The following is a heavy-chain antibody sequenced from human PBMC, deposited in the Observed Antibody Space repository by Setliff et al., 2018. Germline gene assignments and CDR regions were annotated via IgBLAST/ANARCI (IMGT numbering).Heavy chain of an antibody. CDR1: GGSIRSYY. J-gene: IGHJ6*03. D-gene: IGHD6-19*01. CDR3: AREQWLDPPGYYYMDV. CDR2: IYIGGSA. V-gene: IGHV4-4*07. Sequence: LSLTCTVSGGSIRSYYWGWIRQPAGKGLEWIGHIYIGGSANYNPPPKSRVTMSIDTSKNQFSLKLNSVTAADMAVYYCAREQWLDPPGYYYMDVWAKGTTVTVSS.